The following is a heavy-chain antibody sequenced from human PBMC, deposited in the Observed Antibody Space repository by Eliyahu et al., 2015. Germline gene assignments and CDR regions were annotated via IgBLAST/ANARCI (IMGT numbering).Heavy chain of an antibody. CDR3: ARGLWFGELFPPGY. Sequence: QVQLVESGGGVVQPGRSLRLSCAGSGFIFXSYAMYWVXQAPGTGLEWVAVISYEEGYRMYYADSVKGRFTISRDNSNSTLYLQMNSLRHEDSGVYYCARGLWFGELFPPGYWGQGTLVTVSS. CDR1: GFIFXSYA. D-gene: IGHD3-10*01. V-gene: IGHV3-30*01. J-gene: IGHJ4*02. CDR2: ISYEEGYRM.